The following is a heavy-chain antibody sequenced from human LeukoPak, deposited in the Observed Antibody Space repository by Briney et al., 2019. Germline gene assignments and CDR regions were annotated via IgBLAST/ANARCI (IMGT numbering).Heavy chain of an antibody. CDR3: AKAPYSSGWYRDY. CDR2: ISGSGGST. J-gene: IGHJ4*02. CDR1: GFTFSDFG. Sequence: GGSLRLSCAASGFTFSDFGMTWVRQAPGKGLEWVSAISGSGGSTYYADSVKGRFTISRDNSKNTLYLQMNSLRAEDTAVYYCAKAPYSSGWYRDYWGQGTLVTVSS. D-gene: IGHD6-19*01. V-gene: IGHV3-23*01.